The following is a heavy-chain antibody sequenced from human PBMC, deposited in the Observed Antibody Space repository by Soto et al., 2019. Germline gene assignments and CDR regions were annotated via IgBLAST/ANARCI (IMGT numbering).Heavy chain of an antibody. D-gene: IGHD5-12*01. CDR2: INAGNGNT. J-gene: IGHJ4*02. CDR1: GYTFTSYA. V-gene: IGHV1-3*01. CDR3: ARAQNLEMATP. Sequence: ASVRVSCKASGYTFTSYAMLWVRQAPGQRLEWMGWINAGNGNTKYSQKFQGRVTITRGTSASTAYMELSSLRSEDTAVYYCARAQNLEMATPWGQGTLVTVSS.